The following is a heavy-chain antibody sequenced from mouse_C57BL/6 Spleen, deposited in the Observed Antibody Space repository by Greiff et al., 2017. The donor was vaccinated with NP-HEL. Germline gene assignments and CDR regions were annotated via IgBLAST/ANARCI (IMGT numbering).Heavy chain of an antibody. J-gene: IGHJ2*01. CDR3: ARSFGRLRQGDY. Sequence: QVQLQQSGPELVKPGASVKISCKASGYAFSSSWMNWVKQRPGKGLEWIGRIYPGDGDTNYNGKFKGKATLTADKSSSTAYMQLSSLTSEDSAVYFCARSFGRLRQGDYWGQGTTLTVSS. D-gene: IGHD2-4*01. V-gene: IGHV1-82*01. CDR2: IYPGDGDT. CDR1: GYAFSSSW.